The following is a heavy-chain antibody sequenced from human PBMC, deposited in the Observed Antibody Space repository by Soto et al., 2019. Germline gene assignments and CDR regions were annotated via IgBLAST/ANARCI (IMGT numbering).Heavy chain of an antibody. CDR3: ARAVGYSGYDYLNYYYYGMDV. J-gene: IGHJ6*02. V-gene: IGHV1-3*01. CDR1: GYTFTSYA. D-gene: IGHD5-12*01. Sequence: VKVSCKASGYTFTSYAMHWVRQAPGQRLEWMGWINAGNGNTKYSQKFQGRVTITRDTSASTAYMELSSLRSEDTAVYYCARAVGYSGYDYLNYYYYGMDVWGQGTTVTVSS. CDR2: INAGNGNT.